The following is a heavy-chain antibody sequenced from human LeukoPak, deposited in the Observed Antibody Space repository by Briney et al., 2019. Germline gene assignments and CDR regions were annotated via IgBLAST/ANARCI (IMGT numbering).Heavy chain of an antibody. V-gene: IGHV3-74*01. D-gene: IGHD2-15*01. CDR1: GFTFSSYW. CDR2: INSDGSST. J-gene: IGHJ4*02. CDR3: ARGYCSGGSCYRFDY. Sequence: GGSLRLSCAASGFTFSSYWMHWVRQAPGKGLVWVSRINSDGSSTSYADSVKGRFTISRDNAKNTLYPQMNSLRAEDTAVYYCARGYCSGGSCYRFDYWGQGTLVTVSS.